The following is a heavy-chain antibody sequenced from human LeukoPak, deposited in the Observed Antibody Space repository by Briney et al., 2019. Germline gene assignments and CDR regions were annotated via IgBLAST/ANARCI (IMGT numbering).Heavy chain of an antibody. Sequence: PGGSLRLSCAAPGFTFSSYAMSWVRQAPGKGLEWVSAISGSGSDTYYADSVKGRFTISRDNPKNTVYLRMNSLRAEDTAIYYCAKDPWGSRGYFDYWGQGTLVTVSS. V-gene: IGHV3-23*01. CDR2: ISGSGSDT. CDR1: GFTFSSYA. J-gene: IGHJ4*02. D-gene: IGHD7-27*01. CDR3: AKDPWGSRGYFDY.